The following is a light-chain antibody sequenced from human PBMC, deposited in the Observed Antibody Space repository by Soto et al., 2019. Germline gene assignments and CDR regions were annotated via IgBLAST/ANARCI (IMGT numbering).Light chain of an antibody. V-gene: IGKV1-39*01. J-gene: IGKJ4*01. CDR1: QNIVSY. Sequence: DIQLTQSPSSLSASGGDTVIITCRASQNIVSYLSWYQQRPGKPPNLLVYAASSLESWVPSRFSGSGSGTHFNLTISNLQPEDFATYFCQQNHSLPLTFGGGTKVQIK. CDR3: QQNHSLPLT. CDR2: AAS.